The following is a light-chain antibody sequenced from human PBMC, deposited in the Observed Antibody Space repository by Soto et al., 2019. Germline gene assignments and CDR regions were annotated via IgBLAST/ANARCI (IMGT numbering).Light chain of an antibody. V-gene: IGKV3-20*01. J-gene: IGKJ4*01. CDR3: QQYGSSPLT. CDR1: QSVSSSS. CDR2: GAS. Sequence: EIVLTQSPGTLSLSPGEGATLSCRAGQSVSSSSLAWYQQKPGQAPRLLIYGASSRATGIPDRFSGSGSGTDFTLTISRLEPEDFAVYFCQQYGSSPLTFGGGTKVEIK.